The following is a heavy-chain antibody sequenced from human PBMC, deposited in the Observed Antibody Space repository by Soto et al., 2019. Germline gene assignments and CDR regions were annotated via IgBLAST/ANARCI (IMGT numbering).Heavy chain of an antibody. V-gene: IGHV4-39*07. CDR1: GGSISSSIYY. CDR2: IYYSGST. CDR3: ARPHGGSSGWDNWFDP. J-gene: IGHJ5*02. D-gene: IGHD6-25*01. Sequence: SETLSLTCTVSGGSISSSIYYWGWVRQPPGKGLEWIGSIYYSGSTYYNPSLKSRVTISVDTSKNQFSLKLSSVTAADTAVYYCARPHGGSSGWDNWFDPPGQGTRVTVSS.